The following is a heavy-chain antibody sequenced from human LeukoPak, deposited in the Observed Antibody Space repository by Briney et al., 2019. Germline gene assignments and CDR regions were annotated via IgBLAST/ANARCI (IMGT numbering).Heavy chain of an antibody. CDR3: ARALGSPLDF. J-gene: IGHJ4*02. Sequence: GGSLRLSCAASGFTFSSIAMHWVRQAPGKGLEWVAVISYDGSTTYYADSVKGRFTISRDNAKNTLYLQMNSLRAEDTAVYYCARALGSPLDFWGQGTLVTVSS. CDR2: ISYDGSTT. D-gene: IGHD1-26*01. V-gene: IGHV3-30-3*01. CDR1: GFTFSSIA.